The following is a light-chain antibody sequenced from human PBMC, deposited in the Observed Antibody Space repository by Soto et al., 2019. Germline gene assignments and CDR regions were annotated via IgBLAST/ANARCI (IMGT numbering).Light chain of an antibody. V-gene: IGLV2-14*01. Sequence: QSALTQPASVSGSPGQSITISCTGTSSDVGGYNYVSWYQQYPGKAPKLMIYEVTNRPSGVSNRFSGSKSGDTASLTIFGLQAEDEADYYCSSRTSSTSHVFGTGTKVTVL. CDR1: SSDVGGYNY. J-gene: IGLJ1*01. CDR3: SSRTSSTSHV. CDR2: EVT.